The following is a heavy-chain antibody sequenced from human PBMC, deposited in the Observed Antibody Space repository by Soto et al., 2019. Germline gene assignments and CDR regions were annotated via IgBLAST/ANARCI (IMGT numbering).Heavy chain of an antibody. V-gene: IGHV3-21*01. Sequence: EVQLVESGGGLVKPGGSLRLSCAASGFTFSSYTLNWVRQAPGEGLEWVSSISSGGTYMYYADSVKGRFTISRDNAKDSLYLQMNSLRVEDTAVYYCAREYYYDNSGYFYVFGRMDVWGQGTTVTVSS. CDR3: AREYYYDNSGYFYVFGRMDV. CDR2: ISSGGTYM. D-gene: IGHD3-22*01. J-gene: IGHJ6*02. CDR1: GFTFSSYT.